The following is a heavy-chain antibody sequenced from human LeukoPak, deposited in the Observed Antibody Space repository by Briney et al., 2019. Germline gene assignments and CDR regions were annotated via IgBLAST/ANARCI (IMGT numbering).Heavy chain of an antibody. CDR1: GYSISSGYY. CDR3: ARDPPPGMIVPNVAFDI. D-gene: IGHD3-22*01. V-gene: IGHV4-38-2*02. CDR2: IYHSGST. J-gene: IGHJ3*02. Sequence: PSETLSLTCTVSGYSISSGYYWGWIRQPPGKGLEWIGSIYHSGSTYYNPSLKSRVTISVDRSKNQFSLKLSSVTAADTAVYYCARDPPPGMIVPNVAFDIWGQGTMVTVSS.